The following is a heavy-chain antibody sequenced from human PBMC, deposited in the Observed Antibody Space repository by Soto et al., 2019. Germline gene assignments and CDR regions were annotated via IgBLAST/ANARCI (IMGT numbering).Heavy chain of an antibody. CDR3: VRDLYRSATMPCLDH. Sequence: GGSLRLSCEASGFTFINYAMSWVRQSPGKGLEWVSSISDTGGDSYYTDSMDGRFSVSRDNSKNTLYLQINSLRAEDTAIYYCVRDLYRSATMPCLDHWGQGALVTVSS. V-gene: IGHV3-23*01. J-gene: IGHJ4*02. CDR1: GFTFINYA. CDR2: ISDTGGDS. D-gene: IGHD1-1*01.